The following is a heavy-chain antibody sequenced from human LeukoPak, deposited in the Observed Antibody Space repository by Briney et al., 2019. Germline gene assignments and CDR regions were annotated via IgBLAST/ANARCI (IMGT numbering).Heavy chain of an antibody. Sequence: KESGPTLVKPTQTLTLTCTFSGFSLTTSGVGVGWIRQPPGKALEWLALINWDDQKVYGPSLQSRLSITKDTSKNQVVLTMANVDPVDTATYYCAHRRDSSGYQYRYWFAPWGQGTLVTVSS. D-gene: IGHD3-22*01. CDR2: INWDDQK. V-gene: IGHV2-5*05. CDR1: GFSLTTSGVG. CDR3: AHRRDSSGYQYRYWFAP. J-gene: IGHJ5*02.